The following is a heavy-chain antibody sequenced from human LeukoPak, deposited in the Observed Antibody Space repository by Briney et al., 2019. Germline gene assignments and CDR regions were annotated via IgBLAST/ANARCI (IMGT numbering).Heavy chain of an antibody. Sequence: ASVKVSCKASGYTFTGYYMRWVRQAPGQGLEWMGWINPNSGGTNYAQKFQGRVTMTRDTSISTAYMELSRLRSDDTAVYYCAREAPDYYDILTGGFDYWGQGTLVTVSS. V-gene: IGHV1-2*02. CDR3: AREAPDYYDILTGGFDY. D-gene: IGHD3-9*01. J-gene: IGHJ4*02. CDR1: GYTFTGYY. CDR2: INPNSGGT.